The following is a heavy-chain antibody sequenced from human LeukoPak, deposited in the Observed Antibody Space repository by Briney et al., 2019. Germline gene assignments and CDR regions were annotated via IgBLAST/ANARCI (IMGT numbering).Heavy chain of an antibody. J-gene: IGHJ3*02. V-gene: IGHV4-59*01. CDR3: ARHPYDYVWGSYPRAFDI. D-gene: IGHD3-16*02. Sequence: SETLSLTCTVSGGSISSYYWSWFRQPPGKGLEWIGYIYYNGNTNYNPSLMSRVTISVDTSKNQFSLKLSSVTAADTAVYYCARHPYDYVWGSYPRAFDIWGQGTMVTVSS. CDR1: GGSISSYY. CDR2: IYYNGNT.